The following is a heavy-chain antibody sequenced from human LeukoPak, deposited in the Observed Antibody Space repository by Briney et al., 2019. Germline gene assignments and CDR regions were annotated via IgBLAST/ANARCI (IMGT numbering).Heavy chain of an antibody. D-gene: IGHD1-14*01. Sequence: GESLKISCKASGYTFINYWIAWVRHRPGKGREGMGIIYPGDPDTRYSPPFQGQVVISADKSISTAYLQWTSLKASDTAIYYCARGLTVSDYWGQGNLVTVSS. J-gene: IGHJ4*02. CDR2: IYPGDPDT. V-gene: IGHV5-51*01. CDR1: GYTFINYW. CDR3: ARGLTVSDY.